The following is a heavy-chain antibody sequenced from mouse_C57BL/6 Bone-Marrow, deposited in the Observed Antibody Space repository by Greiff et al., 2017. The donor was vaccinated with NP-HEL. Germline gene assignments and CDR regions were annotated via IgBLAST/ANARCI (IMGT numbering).Heavy chain of an antibody. CDR3: ARNLQTGYYAMDY. Sequence: VKLMESGAELARPGASVKLSCKASGYTFTSYGISWVKQRTGQGLEWIGEIYPRSGNTYYNEKFKGKATLTADKSSSTAYMELRSLTSEDSAVYFCARNLQTGYYAMDYWGQGTSVTVSS. V-gene: IGHV1-81*01. D-gene: IGHD4-1*01. CDR1: GYTFTSYG. J-gene: IGHJ4*01. CDR2: IYPRSGNT.